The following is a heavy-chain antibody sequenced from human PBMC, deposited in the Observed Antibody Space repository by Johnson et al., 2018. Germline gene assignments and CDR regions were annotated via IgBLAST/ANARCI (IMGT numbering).Heavy chain of an antibody. CDR1: GFTFSRYW. J-gene: IGHJ3*01. V-gene: IGHV3-7*03. CDR3: ARPDV. Sequence: VQLQESGGGLVQPGGSLRLSCVASGFTFSRYWMSWVRQAPGKGLEWVANIKQDGSEKYYVDSVKGRFTISADKSISTTYLQWSSLKASDTAMYYWARPDVWGQGTMVTVSS. CDR2: IKQDGSEK.